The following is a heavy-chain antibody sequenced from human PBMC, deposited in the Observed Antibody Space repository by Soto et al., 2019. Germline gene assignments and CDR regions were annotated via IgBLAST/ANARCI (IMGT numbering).Heavy chain of an antibody. CDR2: YDPEDAKT. CDR1: GYTLLELS. Sequence: ASVKVSCKLSGYTLLELSIHWVRQAPGKGLEWMGGYDPEDAKTIYAQKSQGRVIMTEDTSTNTAYLEVRGLRYEDTAVYYCASQNWRWREQFDHWGQGTLVTVPQ. J-gene: IGHJ4*02. V-gene: IGHV1-24*01. D-gene: IGHD1-1*01. CDR3: ASQNWRWREQFDH.